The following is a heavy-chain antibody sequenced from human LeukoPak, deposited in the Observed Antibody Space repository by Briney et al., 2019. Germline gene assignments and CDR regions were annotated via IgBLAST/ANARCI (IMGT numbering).Heavy chain of an antibody. Sequence: GGSLRLSCAASGFTFSSYWMSWVRQAPGKGLEWVANIKQDGSEKYYVDSVKGRFTISRDNAKNSLYLQMNSLRAEDTAVYYCARLSYRPESSIAARPYDYWGQGTLVTVSS. J-gene: IGHJ4*02. V-gene: IGHV3-7*01. D-gene: IGHD6-6*01. CDR2: IKQDGSEK. CDR1: GFTFSSYW. CDR3: ARLSYRPESSIAARPYDY.